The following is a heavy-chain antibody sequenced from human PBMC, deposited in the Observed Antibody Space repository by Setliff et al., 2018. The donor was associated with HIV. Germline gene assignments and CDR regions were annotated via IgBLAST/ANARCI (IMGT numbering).Heavy chain of an antibody. CDR2: ITADNGNT. Sequence: ASVKVSCKASGYTFTNYGITWVRQAPGQGLEWMGWITADNGNTNYAQRFKDRVTMTSDTSMSTAYMELRSLRSDDTAVYYCARFSSSWPYYFDYWGQGMLVTVSS. CDR3: ARFSSSWPYYFDY. J-gene: IGHJ4*02. V-gene: IGHV1-18*01. D-gene: IGHD6-13*01. CDR1: GYTFTNYG.